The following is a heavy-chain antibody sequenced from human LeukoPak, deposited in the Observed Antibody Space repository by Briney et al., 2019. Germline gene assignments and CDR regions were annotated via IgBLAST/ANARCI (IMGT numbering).Heavy chain of an antibody. CDR3: ARDIRDSSSWYGYFDY. D-gene: IGHD6-13*01. CDR1: GGSNSSYY. J-gene: IGHJ4*02. Sequence: SETLSLTCTVSGGSNSSYYWGWIRQPPGKGLEWIGYIYYSGSTNYNPSLKSRVTISVDTSKNQFSLKLSSVTAADTAVYYCARDIRDSSSWYGYFDYWGQGTLVTVSS. CDR2: IYYSGST. V-gene: IGHV4-59*01.